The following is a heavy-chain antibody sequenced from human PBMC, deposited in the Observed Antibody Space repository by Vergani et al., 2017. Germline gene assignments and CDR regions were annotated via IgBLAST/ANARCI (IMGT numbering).Heavy chain of an antibody. V-gene: IGHV4-59*01. J-gene: IGHJ6*03. CDR1: GGSISSYY. Sequence: QVQLQESGPGLVKPSETLSLTCTVSGGSISSYYWSWIRQPPGKGLEWIGYIYYSGSTNYNPSLKSRVTISVDTSKNQFSLKLSSVTAADTAVYYCARVGGDYTLYYYYYYMDVWGKGTTVTVSS. CDR2: IYYSGST. D-gene: IGHD4-17*01. CDR3: ARVGGDYTLYYYYYYMDV.